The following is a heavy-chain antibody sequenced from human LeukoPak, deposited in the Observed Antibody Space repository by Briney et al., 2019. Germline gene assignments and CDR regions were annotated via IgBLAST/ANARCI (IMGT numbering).Heavy chain of an antibody. CDR1: GYTLTELS. D-gene: IGHD6-19*01. CDR2: FDPEDGET. V-gene: IGHV1-24*01. Sequence: EASVKVSCKVSGYTLTELSMHWVRQAPGKGLEWMGGFDPEDGETIYAQKFQGRVTITADESTSTAYMELSSLRSEDTAVYYCARDSHTVAGFDYWGQGTLVTVSS. CDR3: ARDSHTVAGFDY. J-gene: IGHJ4*02.